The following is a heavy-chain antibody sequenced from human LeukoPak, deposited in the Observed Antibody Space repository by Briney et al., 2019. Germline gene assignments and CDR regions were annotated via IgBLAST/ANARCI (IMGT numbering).Heavy chain of an antibody. J-gene: IGHJ2*01. V-gene: IGHV4-59*01. CDR1: GGSISSYY. CDR3: ARAYYDSSGPWYFDL. D-gene: IGHD3-22*01. Sequence: PSETLSLTCTVSGGSISSYYWSWIRQPPGKGLEWIGYIYYSGSTNYNPSLKSRVTISVDTSKNQFSLKLSSVTAADTAVYYCARAYYDSSGPWYFDLWGRGTLVTVSS. CDR2: IYYSGST.